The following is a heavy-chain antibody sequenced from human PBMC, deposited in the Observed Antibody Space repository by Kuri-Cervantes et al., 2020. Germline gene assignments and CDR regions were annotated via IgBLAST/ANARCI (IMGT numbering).Heavy chain of an antibody. CDR3: ARDRPITYYYGSGSYKGIDP. Sequence: SETLSPTCAVSGGSISSGGYYWSWIREHPGKGLEGIGYIYYSGSTYYNPSLKSRVTTSVDTSKNQFSLKLSSVTAADTAVYYCARDRPITYYYGSGSYKGIDPWGQGTLVTVSS. D-gene: IGHD3-10*01. CDR1: GGSISSGGYY. CDR2: IYYSGST. J-gene: IGHJ5*02. V-gene: IGHV4-31*11.